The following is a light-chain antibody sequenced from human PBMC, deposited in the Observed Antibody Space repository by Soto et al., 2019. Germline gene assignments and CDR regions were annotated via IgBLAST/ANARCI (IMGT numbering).Light chain of an antibody. CDR2: STS. Sequence: VLTQSPATLSVSPGERVTLSCRASQSVSSLLAWYQQKPGQAPRLLIYSTSTRATGIPARFSGSGSGTEFTLNISSLQSADFAIYYCQQYHYWPYTFGQGTQLEIK. V-gene: IGKV3-15*01. CDR3: QQYHYWPYT. CDR1: QSVSSL. J-gene: IGKJ2*01.